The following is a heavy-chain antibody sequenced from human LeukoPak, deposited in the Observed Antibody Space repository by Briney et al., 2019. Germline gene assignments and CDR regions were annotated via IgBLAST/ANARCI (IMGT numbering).Heavy chain of an antibody. CDR2: ISAYNGNT. J-gene: IGHJ4*02. D-gene: IGHD6-13*01. Sequence: ASVKVSCKASGHTFTSYGISWVRQAPGQGLEWLGWISAYNGNTNYAQKLQGRVTMTTDTSTSTAYMELRGLRSDDTAVYYCARALSSSFLRGWGQGTLVTVSS. V-gene: IGHV1-18*01. CDR3: ARALSSSFLRG. CDR1: GHTFTSYG.